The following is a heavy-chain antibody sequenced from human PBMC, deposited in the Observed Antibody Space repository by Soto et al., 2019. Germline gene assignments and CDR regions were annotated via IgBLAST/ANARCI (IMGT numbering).Heavy chain of an antibody. CDR3: AIAPGYCSGGSCYLFDY. Sequence: GASVKVSCKASGFTFTSSAVQWVRQARGQRLEWIGWIVVGSGNTNYAQKIQERVTITRDMSTSTAYMELSSLRSEDTAVYYCAIAPGYCSGGSCYLFDYWGQGTLVTVSS. V-gene: IGHV1-58*01. CDR1: GFTFTSSA. D-gene: IGHD2-15*01. J-gene: IGHJ4*02. CDR2: IVVGSGNT.